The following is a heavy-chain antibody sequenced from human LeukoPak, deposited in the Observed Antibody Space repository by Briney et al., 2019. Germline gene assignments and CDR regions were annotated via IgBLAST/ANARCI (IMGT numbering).Heavy chain of an antibody. J-gene: IGHJ2*01. D-gene: IGHD7-27*01. CDR3: ARSWGSDWYFDL. Sequence: SVKVSCKASGGTFSSYAITWVRQAPGQGLEWMGGIIPIFGTANYAQKFQGRVTITTDESTSTAYMELSSLRSEDTAVYYCARSWGSDWYFDLWGRGTLVTVSS. V-gene: IGHV1-69*05. CDR1: GGTFSSYA. CDR2: IIPIFGTA.